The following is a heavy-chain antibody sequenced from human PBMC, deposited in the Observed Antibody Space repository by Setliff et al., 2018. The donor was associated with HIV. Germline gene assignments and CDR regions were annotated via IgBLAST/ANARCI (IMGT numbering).Heavy chain of an antibody. CDR1: NGSISSGTFY. D-gene: IGHD3-3*01. CDR3: ARRLQVLEFLHGVGGLDV. Sequence: KPSETLSLTCTVSNGSISSGTFYWNWIRQPAEKGLEWIGRINTSGSTNYNPSLKSRVTISVDKSQNQFSLKLSSVTAADTAVYYCARRLQVLEFLHGVGGLDVWGQGTTVTVSS. CDR2: INTSGST. J-gene: IGHJ6*02. V-gene: IGHV4-61*02.